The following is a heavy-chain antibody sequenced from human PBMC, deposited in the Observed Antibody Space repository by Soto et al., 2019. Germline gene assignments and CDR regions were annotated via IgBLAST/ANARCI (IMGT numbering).Heavy chain of an antibody. CDR2: IYYSGST. J-gene: IGHJ6*02. CDR3: ARESGGYNSSTRYGLDV. Sequence: SETLSLTCSVSGGSISSVGHYWTWIRQQPGKGLEWIGYIYYSGSTDYNPSLKSRVTISVDRSKNQFSLNLSSVTAADTAIYYCARESGGYNSSTRYGLDVWGQGTTVTVSS. CDR1: GGSISSVGHY. D-gene: IGHD6-25*01. V-gene: IGHV4-31*03.